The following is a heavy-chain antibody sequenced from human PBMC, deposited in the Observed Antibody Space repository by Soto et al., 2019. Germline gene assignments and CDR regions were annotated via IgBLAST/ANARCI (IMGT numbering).Heavy chain of an antibody. CDR3: ARDLYYYDSSGYRAPLYYYYYGMDV. CDR1: GFTFSSYG. J-gene: IGHJ6*02. CDR2: IWYDGSNK. Sequence: GGSLRLSCAASGFTFSSYGMHWVRQAPGKGLEWVAVIWYDGSNKYYADSVKGRFTISRDNSKNTLYLQMNSLRAEDTAVYYCARDLYYYDSSGYRAPLYYYYYGMDVWGQGTSVTVSS. D-gene: IGHD3-22*01. V-gene: IGHV3-33*01.